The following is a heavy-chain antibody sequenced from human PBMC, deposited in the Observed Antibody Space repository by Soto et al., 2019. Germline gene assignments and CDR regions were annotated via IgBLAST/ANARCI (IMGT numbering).Heavy chain of an antibody. D-gene: IGHD3-16*01. CDR1: GFTFGDYA. V-gene: IGHV3-49*04. Sequence: PGGSLRLSCTTSGFTFGDYALSWVRQAPGKGLEWVGFIRRDAYGGTTDYAASVKGRFTISRDDSKSIAYLQMNSLRTEDTALYYCTRASSLDFDFWGQGTWSPSPQ. J-gene: IGHJ4*02. CDR3: TRASSLDFDF. CDR2: IRRDAYGGTT.